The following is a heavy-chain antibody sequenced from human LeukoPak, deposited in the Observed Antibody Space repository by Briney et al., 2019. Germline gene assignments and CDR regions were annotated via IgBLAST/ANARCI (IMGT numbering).Heavy chain of an antibody. CDR3: AREGNSWYDY. V-gene: IGHV3-21*01. D-gene: IGHD6-13*01. CDR1: GFTFTTYT. Sequence: GGSLRLSCAASGFTFTTYTVHWLRQAPGKGLEWVSSISSRSSHIDYTDSVKGRFIISRDNAKNSLYLQMNSLRAEDTAVYYCAREGNSWYDYWGQGTLVTVSS. CDR2: ISSRSSHI. J-gene: IGHJ4*02.